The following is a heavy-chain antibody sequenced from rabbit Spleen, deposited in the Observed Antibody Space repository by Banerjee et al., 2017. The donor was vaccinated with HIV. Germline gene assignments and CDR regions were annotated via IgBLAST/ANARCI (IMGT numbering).Heavy chain of an antibody. D-gene: IGHD7-1*01. CDR1: GFSFSSNYY. Sequence: QSLEESGGDLVKPGTSLTLTCTASGFSFSSNYYMCWVRQAPGKGLELIASIYTGNNGAYYASWAKGRFTISKTSSTTVTLQMTSLTAADTATYFCARSPSGYSGDGLNLWGQGTLVTVS. CDR2: IYTGNNGA. J-gene: IGHJ4*01. CDR3: ARSPSGYSGDGLNL. V-gene: IGHV1S40*01.